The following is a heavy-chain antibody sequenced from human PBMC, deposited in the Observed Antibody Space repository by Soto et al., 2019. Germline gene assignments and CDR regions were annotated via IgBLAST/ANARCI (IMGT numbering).Heavy chain of an antibody. CDR1: GGTFSSYT. Sequence: QVQLVQSGAEVKKPGSSVKVSCKASGGTFSSYTISWVRQAPGQGLEWMGRIIPILGIANYAQKFQGRVTITADKXTSTAYMELSSLRYEDTAVYYCARTTDGSGSYYGYWGQGTLVTVSS. CDR3: ARTTDGSGSYYGY. V-gene: IGHV1-69*02. CDR2: IIPILGIA. D-gene: IGHD3-10*01. J-gene: IGHJ4*02.